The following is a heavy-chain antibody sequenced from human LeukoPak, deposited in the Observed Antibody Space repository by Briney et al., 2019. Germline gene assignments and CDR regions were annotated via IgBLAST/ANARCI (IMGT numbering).Heavy chain of an antibody. CDR3: ARDEDWSGYYGAFDI. CDR2: INSDGSST. V-gene: IGHV3-74*01. J-gene: IGHJ3*02. Sequence: GGSLRLSCSASGFTFSIYWMHWVRQAPGKGLVWVSRINSDGSSTSYADSVKGRFTISRDNAKNTLYLQMNSLRAEDTAVYYCARDEDWSGYYGAFDIWGQGTMVTVSS. CDR1: GFTFSIYW. D-gene: IGHD3-3*01.